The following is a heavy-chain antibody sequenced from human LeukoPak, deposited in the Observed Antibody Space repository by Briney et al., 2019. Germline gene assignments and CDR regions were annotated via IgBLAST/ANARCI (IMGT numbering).Heavy chain of an antibody. J-gene: IGHJ5*02. Sequence: ASVKVSCKASGYTFTSYYMHWVRQAPGQGLEWMGIINPSGGSTSYAQKLQGRVTMTRDMSTSTVYMELSSLRSEDTAVYYCARDRVDYYDSSGYRLNWFDPWGQGTLVTVSS. CDR1: GYTFTSYY. CDR3: ARDRVDYYDSSGYRLNWFDP. V-gene: IGHV1-46*01. D-gene: IGHD3-22*01. CDR2: INPSGGST.